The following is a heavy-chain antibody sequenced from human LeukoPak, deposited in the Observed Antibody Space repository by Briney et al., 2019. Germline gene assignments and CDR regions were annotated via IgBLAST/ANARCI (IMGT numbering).Heavy chain of an antibody. Sequence: GGSLRLSCAASGFTFSSYAMHWVRQAPGKGLEWVANIKQDGSEKYYVDSVKGRFTISRDNAKNSLYLQMNSLRAEDTAVYYCATRPEAYYYDSSGYYRDYWGQGTLVTVSS. CDR1: GFTFSSYA. J-gene: IGHJ4*02. D-gene: IGHD3-22*01. CDR3: ATRPEAYYYDSSGYYRDY. V-gene: IGHV3-7*01. CDR2: IKQDGSEK.